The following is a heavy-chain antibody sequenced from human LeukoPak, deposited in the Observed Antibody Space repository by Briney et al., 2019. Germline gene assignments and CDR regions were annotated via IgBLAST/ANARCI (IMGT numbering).Heavy chain of an antibody. CDR3: AKLLDHSAANVDY. D-gene: IGHD3/OR15-3a*01. Sequence: GGSLRLSCAASGFTVSRYAMSWVRQAPGKGLEWVSAISGSGDGTYYADSVKGRFTISRDNYKNTLFLQMNSLRAEDTAVYYCAKLLDHSAANVDYWGQGTLVTVSS. CDR2: ISGSGDGT. V-gene: IGHV3-23*01. J-gene: IGHJ4*02. CDR1: GFTVSRYA.